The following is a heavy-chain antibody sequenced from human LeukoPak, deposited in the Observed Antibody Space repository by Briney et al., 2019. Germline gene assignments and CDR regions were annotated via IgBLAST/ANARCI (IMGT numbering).Heavy chain of an antibody. J-gene: IGHJ4*02. V-gene: IGHV7-4-1*02. CDR2: INTNTGNP. CDR1: GYTFTSYG. Sequence: ASVKVSCKASGYTFTSYGMNWVRQAPGQGLEWMGWINTNTGNPTYAQGFTGRFLFSLDTSASTAYLQISSLKAEDTAVYYCARDRAGYYYDSSGYPQPYFDYWGQGTLVTVSS. D-gene: IGHD3-22*01. CDR3: ARDRAGYYYDSSGYPQPYFDY.